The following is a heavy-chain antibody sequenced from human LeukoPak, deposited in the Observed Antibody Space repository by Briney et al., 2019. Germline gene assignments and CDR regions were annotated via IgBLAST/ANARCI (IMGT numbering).Heavy chain of an antibody. CDR2: IRYDGSNK. D-gene: IGHD5-12*01. Sequence: PGGSLRLSCAASGFTFSSYGMHWVRQAPGKGLEWVAFIRYDGSNKYYADSVKGRFTISRDNSKNTLFLQMNSLRAEDTAVYYCARDRDSGYDDDAFDIWGQGTMVSVSS. V-gene: IGHV3-30*02. J-gene: IGHJ3*02. CDR1: GFTFSSYG. CDR3: ARDRDSGYDDDAFDI.